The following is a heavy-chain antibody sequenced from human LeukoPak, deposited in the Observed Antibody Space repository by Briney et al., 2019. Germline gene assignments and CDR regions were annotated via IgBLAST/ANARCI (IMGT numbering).Heavy chain of an antibody. CDR3: ARTAAALTYGMDV. CDR1: GFTFNTYA. V-gene: IGHV3-30-3*01. Sequence: GRSLRLSCAASGFTFNTYAIHWVRQAPGKGLECVAVISSDESTMSYADSVKGRFTISRDNSKNSVYLQMNSLRPEDTAVYYCARTAAALTYGMDVWGQGTTVTVSS. CDR2: ISSDESTM. D-gene: IGHD6-13*01. J-gene: IGHJ6*02.